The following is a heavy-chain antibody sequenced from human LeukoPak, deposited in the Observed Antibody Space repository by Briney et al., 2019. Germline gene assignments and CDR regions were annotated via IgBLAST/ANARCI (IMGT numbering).Heavy chain of an antibody. CDR1: GGSISSYY. CDR3: ARGTPGAFDI. V-gene: IGHV4-59*01. CDR2: IYYSGST. Sequence: SETLSLTCTVSGGSISSYYWSWIRQPPGKGLEWIGYIYYSGSTNYNPSLKSRVTISVDTSKNQFSLKLSSVTAADTAVYYCARGTPGAFDIWGQGTMVTVSS. J-gene: IGHJ3*02.